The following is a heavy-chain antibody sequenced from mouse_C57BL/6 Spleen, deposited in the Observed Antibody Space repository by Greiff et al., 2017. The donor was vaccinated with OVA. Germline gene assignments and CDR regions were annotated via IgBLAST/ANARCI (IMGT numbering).Heavy chain of an antibody. Sequence: EVKLMESGGGLVQPGESLKLSCESNEYEFPSHDMSWVRKTPEKRLELVAAINSDGGSTYYPDTMERRFIISRDNTKKTLYLQMSSLRSEDTALYYCARRSSYVGWYFDVWGTGTTVTVSS. J-gene: IGHJ1*03. CDR3: ARRSSYVGWYFDV. D-gene: IGHD1-1*01. V-gene: IGHV5-2*01. CDR1: EYEFPSHD. CDR2: INSDGGST.